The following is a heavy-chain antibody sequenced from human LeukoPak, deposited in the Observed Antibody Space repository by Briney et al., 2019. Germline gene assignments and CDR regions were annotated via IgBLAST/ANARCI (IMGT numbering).Heavy chain of an antibody. CDR1: GGTFSSYA. Sequence: GASVKVSCKASGGTFSSYAISWVRQAPAQGLEWMGRIIPILGIANYAQKFQGRVTITADKSTSTAYMELSSLRSEDTAVYYCARYAISGPASSIAVAGTGYRAFDIWGQGTMVTVSS. V-gene: IGHV1-69*04. CDR2: IIPILGIA. D-gene: IGHD6-19*01. CDR3: ARYAISGPASSIAVAGTGYRAFDI. J-gene: IGHJ3*02.